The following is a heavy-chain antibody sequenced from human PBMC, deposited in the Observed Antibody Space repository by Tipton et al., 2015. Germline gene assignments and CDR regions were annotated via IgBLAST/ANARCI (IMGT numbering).Heavy chain of an antibody. D-gene: IGHD6-13*01. V-gene: IGHV4-34*01. CDR3: ARGGVGSSWVDY. CDR2: INQSGST. CDR1: GASISTDAYY. Sequence: TLSLTCSVSGASISTDAYYWSWIRQPPGKGLEWIGEINQSGSTNYNPSLKSRVTISVDTSRNQFSLNLTSVTVADTAVYYCARGGVGSSWVDYWGQGTLVTVSS. J-gene: IGHJ4*02.